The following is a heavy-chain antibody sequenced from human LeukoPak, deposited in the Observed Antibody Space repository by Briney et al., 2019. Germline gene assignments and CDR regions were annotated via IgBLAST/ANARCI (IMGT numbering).Heavy chain of an antibody. CDR2: ISSIDGST. Sequence: GGSLRLSCAASGFTFSSYGMSWVRQAPGKGLEWVSGISSIDGSTYYADSVKGRFTVSRDNSKNTLYLQMNSLRAEDTAVYYCAKVASGSYYNWPFDYWGQGTLVTVSS. D-gene: IGHD1-26*01. CDR1: GFTFSSYG. CDR3: AKVASGSYYNWPFDY. V-gene: IGHV3-23*01. J-gene: IGHJ4*02.